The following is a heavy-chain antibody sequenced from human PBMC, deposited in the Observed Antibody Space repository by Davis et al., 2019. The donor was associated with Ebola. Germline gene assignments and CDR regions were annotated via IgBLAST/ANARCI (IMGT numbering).Heavy chain of an antibody. CDR1: GFTFSSYS. D-gene: IGHD1-7*01. CDR3: AKDISSGTTLWDGMDV. Sequence: PGGSLRLSCAASGFTFSSYSMNWVRQAPGKGLEWVSSISSSSSYIYYADSVKGRFTISRDNAKNSLYLQMNSLRAEDTALYYCAKDISSGTTLWDGMDVWGQGTTVTVSS. J-gene: IGHJ6*02. V-gene: IGHV3-21*04. CDR2: ISSSSSYI.